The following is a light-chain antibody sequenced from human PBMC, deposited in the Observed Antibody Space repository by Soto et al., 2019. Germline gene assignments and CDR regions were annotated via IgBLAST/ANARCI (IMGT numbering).Light chain of an antibody. CDR3: SSYTSSSNWV. J-gene: IGLJ3*02. CDR1: SSDVGGYNY. V-gene: IGLV2-14*01. CDR2: DVS. Sequence: QSVLTQPASVSGSPGQSITISCTGTSSDVGGYNYVSWYQQHPGNAPKLMIYDVSNRPSGVSNRFSGSKSGNTASLTISGLQAEDEADYYCSSYTSSSNWVFGGGTQLTVL.